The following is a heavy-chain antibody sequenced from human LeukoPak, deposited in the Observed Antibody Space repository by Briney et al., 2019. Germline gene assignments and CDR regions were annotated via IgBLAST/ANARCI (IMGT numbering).Heavy chain of an antibody. CDR2: INHSGST. J-gene: IGHJ4*02. CDR3: ASSGIAVAGPSYYFDY. V-gene: IGHV4-34*01. Sequence: SETLSLTCAVYGGHLSAYYWNWIRQSPGKGLEWIWEINHSGSTNYNPSLKSRVTISGDPSKNQFSLKVSSVTAADSAAYYCASSGIAVAGPSYYFDYWGQGTLVTVSS. D-gene: IGHD6-19*01. CDR1: GGHLSAYY.